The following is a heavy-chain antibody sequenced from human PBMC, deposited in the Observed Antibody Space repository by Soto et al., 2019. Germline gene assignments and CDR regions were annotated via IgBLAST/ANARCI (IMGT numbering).Heavy chain of an antibody. CDR1: GFTFSSYW. V-gene: IGHV3-7*01. Sequence: EVQLVESGGGLVQPGGSLRLSCAASGFTFSSYWMSWVRQAPGKGLEWVANIKQDGSEKYYVDSVKGRFTISRDNAKNSLYLQMNRLRAEETAVYYCARQVGATTQEDYFDYWGQGSLVTVSS. J-gene: IGHJ4*02. CDR3: ARQVGATTQEDYFDY. D-gene: IGHD1-26*01. CDR2: IKQDGSEK.